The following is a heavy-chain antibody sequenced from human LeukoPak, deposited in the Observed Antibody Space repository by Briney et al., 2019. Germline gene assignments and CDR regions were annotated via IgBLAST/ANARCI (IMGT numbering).Heavy chain of an antibody. CDR2: VTSNGGST. Sequence: TGGSLTLSCAASGFTFSSYAMHWVRQAPGKGLEYFSSVTSNGGSTHYANSVKGRFTISRDNSKNTLYLQMGSLRAEDMAMYYCARGAERGVNYYNYMDVWGKGTTVTDSS. J-gene: IGHJ6*03. CDR1: GFTFSSYA. D-gene: IGHD1-1*01. V-gene: IGHV3-64*01. CDR3: ARGAERGVNYYNYMDV.